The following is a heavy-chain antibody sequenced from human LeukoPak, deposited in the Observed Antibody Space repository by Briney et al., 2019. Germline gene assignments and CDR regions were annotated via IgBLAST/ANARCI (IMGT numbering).Heavy chain of an antibody. CDR3: AKGLTYPKANDY. CDR2: ISYDGSNK. J-gene: IGHJ4*02. V-gene: IGHV3-30*18. Sequence: GRPLRLSCAASGFTFSSYGMHWVRQAPGKGLEWVAVISYDGSNKYYADSVKGRFTISRDNSKNTLYLQMNSLRAEDTAVYYCAKGLTYPKANDYWGQGTLVTVSS. D-gene: IGHD1-26*01. CDR1: GFTFSSYG.